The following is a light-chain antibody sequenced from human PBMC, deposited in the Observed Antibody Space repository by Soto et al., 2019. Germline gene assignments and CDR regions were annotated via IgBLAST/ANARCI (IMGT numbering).Light chain of an antibody. CDR2: DVS. CDR1: SSDVGGYNY. CDR3: SSYTSSSTPHVV. Sequence: QSVLTQPASVSGSPVQSITISCTGTSSDVGGYNYVSWYQQHPGKAPKLMIYDVSNRPSGVSNRFSGSKSGNTASLTISGLQAEDEADYYCSSYTSSSTPHVVFGGGTQLTVL. V-gene: IGLV2-14*01. J-gene: IGLJ2*01.